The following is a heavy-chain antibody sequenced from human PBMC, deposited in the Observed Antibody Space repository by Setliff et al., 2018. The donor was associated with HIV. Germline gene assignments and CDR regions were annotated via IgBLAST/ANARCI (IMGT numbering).Heavy chain of an antibody. CDR3: SRPWGSGSSPVFLFDY. CDR1: GYSFTSYW. J-gene: IGHJ4*02. D-gene: IGHD3-10*01. Sequence: PGESLKISCKGSGYSFTSYWIGWVRQMPGKGLEWMGIIYPGDSDTRYSPSFQGQVTISADKSISTAYLQWSSLKASDTAMYYCSRPWGSGSSPVFLFDYWGQGTPVTVSS. CDR2: IYPGDSDT. V-gene: IGHV5-51*01.